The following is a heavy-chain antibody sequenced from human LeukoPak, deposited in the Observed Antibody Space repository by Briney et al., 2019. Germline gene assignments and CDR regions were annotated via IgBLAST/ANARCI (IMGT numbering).Heavy chain of an antibody. CDR1: GVTFSKAW. CDR2: IKTKNEGGAT. J-gene: IGHJ6*02. D-gene: IGHD1-1*01. Sequence: GGSLRLSCADSGVTFSKAWMSWVRQAPGKGGEWVGRIKTKNEGGATDYAAPLKGRFTISRDDSKNTLYLQMNSLKTEDTAVYFCSRGLGLTNMDVWGPGTTVTVSS. CDR3: SRGLGLTNMDV. V-gene: IGHV3-15*01.